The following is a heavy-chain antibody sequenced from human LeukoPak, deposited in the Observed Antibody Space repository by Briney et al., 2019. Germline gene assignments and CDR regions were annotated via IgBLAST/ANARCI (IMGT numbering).Heavy chain of an antibody. Sequence: PLETLCVTRAVYGGSLSGYYWSWIRQPPGKGLEWIGEINHSGNTNYNPSLKSRVTMSVDTSKNHFYLKLSSVTAADTAVYYCARQGSGSSYYYYTFPYWGHGNLVSVSS. J-gene: IGHJ4*01. D-gene: IGHD1-26*01. CDR3: ARQGSGSSYYYYTFPY. CDR1: GGSLSGYY. CDR2: INHSGNT. V-gene: IGHV4-34*01.